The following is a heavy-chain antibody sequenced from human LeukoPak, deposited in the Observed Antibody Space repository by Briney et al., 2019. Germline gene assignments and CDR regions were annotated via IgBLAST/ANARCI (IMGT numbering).Heavy chain of an antibody. D-gene: IGHD2-8*01. CDR2: ISLTGLT. J-gene: IGHJ4*02. Sequence: PSETLSLTCGVSGGSISNTNWWSWVRQPPGQGLEWIGEISLTGLTHYNPSLASRVTVSLDKSKNQLSLHLTSVTAADTAVYYCSRENGAFSPFGYWGQGTLVTVLS. CDR3: SRENGAFSPFGY. V-gene: IGHV4-4*02. CDR1: GGSISNTNW.